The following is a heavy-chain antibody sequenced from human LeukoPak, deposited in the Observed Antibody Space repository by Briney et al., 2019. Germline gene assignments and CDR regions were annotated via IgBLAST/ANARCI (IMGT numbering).Heavy chain of an antibody. J-gene: IGHJ5*02. Sequence: ASVRVSCKVSGYTLTELSMHWVRPAPGKGLEWMGGFDPEDGETIYAQKFQGRVTMTEDTSTDTAYMELSSLRSEDTAVYYCATLYTGTTSWFDPWGQGNLVTVSS. V-gene: IGHV1-24*01. CDR1: GYTLTELS. CDR3: ATLYTGTTSWFDP. CDR2: FDPEDGET. D-gene: IGHD1-1*01.